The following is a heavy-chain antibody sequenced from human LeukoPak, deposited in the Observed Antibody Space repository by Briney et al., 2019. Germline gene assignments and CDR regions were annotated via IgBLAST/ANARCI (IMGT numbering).Heavy chain of an antibody. CDR2: INPYSGGT. V-gene: IGHV1-2*02. J-gene: IGHJ4*02. Sequence: ASVKVSCKASGYTFTGFYMHWLRQAPGHGLEWMGWINPYSGGTSYAQKFQGRVTMTRDTSFSRAYMELSRLRSDDTAVYYCARGAPSEWLSSWGQGTLVTVSS. CDR3: ARGAPSEWLSS. CDR1: GYTFTGFY. D-gene: IGHD3-3*01.